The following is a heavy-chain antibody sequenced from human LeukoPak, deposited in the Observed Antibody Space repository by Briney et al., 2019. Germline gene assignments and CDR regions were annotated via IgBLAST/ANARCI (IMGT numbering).Heavy chain of an antibody. CDR1: GFTFSSYA. D-gene: IGHD6-13*01. Sequence: GGSLRLSCAGSGFTFSSYAMSWVRQAPGKGLEWVSAISGSGGSTYYADSVKGQFTISRDNSKNTLYLQMNSLRAEDTAVYYCAKETASIAAAGTFVYWGQGTLVAVSS. CDR2: ISGSGGST. CDR3: AKETASIAAAGTFVY. V-gene: IGHV3-23*01. J-gene: IGHJ4*02.